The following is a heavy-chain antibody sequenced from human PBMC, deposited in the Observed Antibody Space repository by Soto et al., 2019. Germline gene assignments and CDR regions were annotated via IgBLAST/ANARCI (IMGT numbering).Heavy chain of an antibody. J-gene: IGHJ5*02. Sequence: SEAPGDRLTSSSMRSVQHAQRHGLEWMGIINPNGGSTRFAQTFQGRITMTRDTSTSTVYMELRSLRSEDTAIYYCARSSSGVFGIIIEGHNWLGTRAQGSL. CDR1: GDRLTSSS. V-gene: IGHV1-46*01. D-gene: IGHD3-16*02. CDR2: INPNGGST. CDR3: ARSSSGVFGIIIEGHNWLGT.